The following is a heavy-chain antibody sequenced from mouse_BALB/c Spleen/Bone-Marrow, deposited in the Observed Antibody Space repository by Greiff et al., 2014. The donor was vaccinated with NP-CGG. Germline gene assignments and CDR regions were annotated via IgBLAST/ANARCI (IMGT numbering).Heavy chain of an antibody. D-gene: IGHD2-1*01. CDR2: IRNKANGYTT. Sequence: EVMLVESGGGLVQPGGFLRLSCATSGFTFTDRYMSWVRQPPGKALEWLGFIRNKANGYTTEYSASVKGRFTISRDNSQSIVYLQMNTLRAEDSATYYCARDYLYYFDYWGQGTTLTVSS. CDR3: ARDYLYYFDY. CDR1: GFTFTDRY. J-gene: IGHJ2*01. V-gene: IGHV7-3*02.